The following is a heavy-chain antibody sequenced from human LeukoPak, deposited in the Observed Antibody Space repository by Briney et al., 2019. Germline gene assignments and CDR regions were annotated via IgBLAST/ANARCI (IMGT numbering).Heavy chain of an antibody. D-gene: IGHD3-16*02. J-gene: IGHJ3*02. CDR3: ARDLRLGYLSWNDAFDI. CDR2: ISAYNGNT. CDR1: GYTFTSYG. Sequence: ASVKVSCKASGYTFTSYGISWVRQAPGQGLEWMGWISAYNGNTNYAQKLQGRVTMTTDTSTSTAYMELSSLRSEDTAVYYCARDLRLGYLSWNDAFDIWGQGTMVTVSA. V-gene: IGHV1-18*01.